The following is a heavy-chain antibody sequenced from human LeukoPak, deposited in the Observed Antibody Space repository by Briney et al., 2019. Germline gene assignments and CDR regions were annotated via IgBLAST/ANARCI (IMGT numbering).Heavy chain of an antibody. CDR2: IIPIFGTA. Sequence: ASVKVSCKASGGTFSSYAISWVRQAPGQGLEWMGGIIPIFGTANYAQKFQGRVTITADGSTSTAYMELSSLRSEDTAVYYCARDHTTRGLPWGQGTLVTVSS. J-gene: IGHJ5*02. CDR3: ARDHTTRGLP. CDR1: GGTFSSYA. D-gene: IGHD1-14*01. V-gene: IGHV1-69*13.